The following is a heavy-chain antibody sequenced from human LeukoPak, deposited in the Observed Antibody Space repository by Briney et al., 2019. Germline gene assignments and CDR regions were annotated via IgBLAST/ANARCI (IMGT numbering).Heavy chain of an antibody. CDR3: ARGSSLAAVARGFDY. V-gene: IGHV3-66*02. CDR2: ICSGGTA. J-gene: IGHJ4*02. D-gene: IGHD6-19*01. CDR1: GFTVSSNY. Sequence: GGSLRLSCAASGFTVSSNYMGWVRQAPGKGLDWVSVICSGGTAYYADSVKGRFTISRDSSKNILHLQMDSLTVDDTALYYCARGSSLAAVARGFDYWGQGTLVTVSS.